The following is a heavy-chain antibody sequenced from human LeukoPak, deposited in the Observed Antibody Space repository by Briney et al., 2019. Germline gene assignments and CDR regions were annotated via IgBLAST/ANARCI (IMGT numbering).Heavy chain of an antibody. CDR2: ICTSGST. V-gene: IGHV4-4*09. D-gene: IGHD6-19*01. J-gene: IGHJ4*02. CDR1: GGSISSYY. Sequence: SETLSLTCTVSGGSISSYYWSWIRQPPGKGLEWIGYICTSGSTNYNPSLKSRVTISVDTSKNQFSLKLSSVTAADTAVYYCARQKGYSSGWYGDWGQGTLVTVSS. CDR3: ARQKGYSSGWYGD.